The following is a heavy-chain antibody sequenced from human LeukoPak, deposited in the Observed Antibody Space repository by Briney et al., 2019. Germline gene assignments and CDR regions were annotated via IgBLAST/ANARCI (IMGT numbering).Heavy chain of an antibody. D-gene: IGHD2-15*01. V-gene: IGHV1-18*01. CDR2: ISCYNGDT. CDR1: GYTFTHHG. CDR3: ARDPSNSGGHHAHFDS. J-gene: IGHJ4*02. Sequence: ASVKVSCKASGYTFTHHGISWVRQAPGQGLEWMGWISCYNGDTMYAQNVQDRVTMTTDTSTRIAYIEVRSLRSDDTAIYYCARDPSNSGGHHAHFDSWGQGTLVTVSS.